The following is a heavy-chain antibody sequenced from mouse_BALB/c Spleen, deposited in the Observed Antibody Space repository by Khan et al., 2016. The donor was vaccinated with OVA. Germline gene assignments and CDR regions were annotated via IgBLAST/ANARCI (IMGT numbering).Heavy chain of an antibody. CDR1: GFSLTNYA. D-gene: IGHD1-1*02. CDR2: IWSDGRT. CDR3: ARHQFPLWLDS. V-gene: IGHV2-6-2*01. Sequence: QVQLKQSGPDLVAPSQSLSITCTVSGFSLTNYAIHWVRQPPGKGLEWLVVIWSDGRTTYNSALKSRLSISKDNSKSQVFLKMNSLQTDDTAMYYCARHQFPLWLDSWGQGILVTVSA. J-gene: IGHJ4*01.